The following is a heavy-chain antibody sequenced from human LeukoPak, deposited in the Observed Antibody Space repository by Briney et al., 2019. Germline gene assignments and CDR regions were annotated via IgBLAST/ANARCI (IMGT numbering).Heavy chain of an antibody. D-gene: IGHD3-3*01. CDR1: GYTFTGYY. J-gene: IGHJ4*02. CDR2: INPNSGGT. Sequence: ASVKVSCKASGYTFTGYYMHWVRQAPGQGLEWMGWINPNSGGTNYAQKFQGRVTVTRDTSISTAYMELSRLRSDDTAVYYCASERITIFGVVIHEDYWGQGTLVTVSS. V-gene: IGHV1-2*02. CDR3: ASERITIFGVVIHEDY.